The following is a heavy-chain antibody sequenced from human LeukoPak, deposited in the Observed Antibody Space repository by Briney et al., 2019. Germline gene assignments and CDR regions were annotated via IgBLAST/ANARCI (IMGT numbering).Heavy chain of an antibody. CDR2: ISGYDGNT. CDR3: ARDPLRSSWSTYNNAMDV. D-gene: IGHD6-13*01. CDR1: GYTFTSYG. Sequence: ASVKVSCKASGYTFTSYGITWVRQAPGQGLEWMGWISGYDGNTNYAQKVQGRVTMTTDASTSTAYMELVSLTSDDTAVYYCARDPLRSSWSTYNNAMDVWGQGTSVTVS. V-gene: IGHV1-18*01. J-gene: IGHJ6*02.